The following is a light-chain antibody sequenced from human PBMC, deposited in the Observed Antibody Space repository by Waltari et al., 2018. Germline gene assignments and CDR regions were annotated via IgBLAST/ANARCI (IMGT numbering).Light chain of an antibody. V-gene: IGKV4-1*01. CDR2: RAS. CDR1: QTFLYSSNNKNY. J-gene: IGKJ3*01. CDR3: QQYYNTPFT. Sequence: DIVMTQSPDSLAVSLGERATINRKSSQTFLYSSNNKNYLTWYQKKPGQPPKLLIYRASTRESGVPDRFSGSGSGTDFTLTISSLQAEDVAVYYCQQYYNTPFTFGPGTKVDVK.